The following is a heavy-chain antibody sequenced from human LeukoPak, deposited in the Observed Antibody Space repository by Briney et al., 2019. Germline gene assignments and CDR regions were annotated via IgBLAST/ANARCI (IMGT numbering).Heavy chain of an antibody. CDR2: ISAYNGNT. J-gene: IGHJ3*02. Sequence: ASVKVSCKASGYTFTSYGISWVRQAPGQGLEWMGWISAYNGNTNYAQKLQGRVTMTTDTSTSTAYMELRSLRSDDTAVYYCARDPTAVTGLRYFDWLSGTSEDDAFDIWGQGTMVTVSS. V-gene: IGHV1-18*01. CDR3: ARDPTAVTGLRYFDWLSGTSEDDAFDI. CDR1: GYTFTSYG. D-gene: IGHD3-9*01.